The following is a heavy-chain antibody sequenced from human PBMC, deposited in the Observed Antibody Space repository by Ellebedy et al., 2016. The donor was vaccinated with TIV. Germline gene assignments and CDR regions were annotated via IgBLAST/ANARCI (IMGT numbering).Heavy chain of an antibody. Sequence: MPSETLSLTCAVYGGSFTGYYWTWIRQPPGKGLEWIGELDHSGITSYNPSLTSRVNNYNPSLMSRVTISVDTSKSQFSLKLTSVTAADTAVYYCARGRHWTLSGRFDVWGLGTMVTVSS. D-gene: IGHD3-9*01. CDR3: ARGRHWTLSGRFDV. V-gene: IGHV4-34*01. J-gene: IGHJ3*01. CDR2: LDHSGIT. CDR1: GGSFTGYY.